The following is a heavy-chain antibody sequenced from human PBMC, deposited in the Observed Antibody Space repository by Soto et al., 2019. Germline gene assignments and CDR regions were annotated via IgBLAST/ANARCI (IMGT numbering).Heavy chain of an antibody. D-gene: IGHD3-16*01. CDR3: ARHQRDDASRKIDC. Sequence: PGESLKISCKASGYKFSVYWIGWVRQMPGKGLEWMGIINPADSDIKYSPSFQGQVTISADKSIGTAYLQWSSLKASDTAMYYCARHQRDDASRKIDCWGQGTLVTVSS. CDR1: GYKFSVYW. J-gene: IGHJ4*02. V-gene: IGHV5-51*01. CDR2: INPADSDI.